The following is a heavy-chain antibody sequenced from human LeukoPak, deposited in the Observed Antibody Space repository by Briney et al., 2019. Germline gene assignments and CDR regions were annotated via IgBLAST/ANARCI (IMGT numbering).Heavy chain of an antibody. CDR2: IYTSGRY. Sequence: SETLSLTCAVSGGSISSGGYYWSWIRQPAGKGLEWIGRIYTSGRYNYNPSLKSRVTMSVDTSKKQFSLKLSSVTAADTAVYYCARDPQLGPFDYWGQGTLVTVSP. D-gene: IGHD6-6*01. V-gene: IGHV4-61*02. J-gene: IGHJ4*02. CDR3: ARDPQLGPFDY. CDR1: GGSISSGGYY.